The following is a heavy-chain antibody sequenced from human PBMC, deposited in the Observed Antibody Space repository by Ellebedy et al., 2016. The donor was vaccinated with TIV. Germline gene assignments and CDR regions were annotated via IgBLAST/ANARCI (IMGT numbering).Heavy chain of an antibody. CDR2: IKQDVSEK. Sequence: GESLKISCAASGFTFSSYWMSWVRQAPGKGLEWVANIKQDVSEKYYVDSVKGRFTISRDNAKNSLYLQMNSLRAEDTAVYYCATAVAGHLDYWGQGTLVTVSS. J-gene: IGHJ4*02. V-gene: IGHV3-7*03. D-gene: IGHD6-19*01. CDR1: GFTFSSYW. CDR3: ATAVAGHLDY.